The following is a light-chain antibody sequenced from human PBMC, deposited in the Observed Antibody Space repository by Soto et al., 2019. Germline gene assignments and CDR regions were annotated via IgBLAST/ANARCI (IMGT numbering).Light chain of an antibody. CDR3: QQYGGSPLT. J-gene: IGKJ1*01. CDR1: QSVSSNY. CDR2: GAS. V-gene: IGKV3-20*01. Sequence: EIVLTQSPGTLSLSPGERATLSCRASQSVSSNYLAWYQQKSGQAPRLLIYGASSRATGIPDRFSGSGSWTDFTLTISSLEAEAFAVYYCQQYGGSPLTFGQGTKVELK.